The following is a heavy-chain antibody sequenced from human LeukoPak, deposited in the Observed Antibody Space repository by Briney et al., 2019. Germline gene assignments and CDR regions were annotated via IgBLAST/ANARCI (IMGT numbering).Heavy chain of an antibody. CDR1: GFTFSSYE. Sequence: GGSLRLSCAASGFTFSSYEMNWVRQAPGKGLEWVSYISSSGSTIYYADSVKGRFTISRDNAKNSLYLQMNSLRAEDTAVYYCARGRFSGFGELSLYYYYMDVWGKGTTVTVSS. CDR2: ISSSGSTI. CDR3: ARGRFSGFGELSLYYYYMDV. J-gene: IGHJ6*03. D-gene: IGHD3-10*01. V-gene: IGHV3-48*03.